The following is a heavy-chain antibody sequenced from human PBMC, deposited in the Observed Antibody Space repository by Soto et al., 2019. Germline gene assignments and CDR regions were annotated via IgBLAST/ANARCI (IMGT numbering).Heavy chain of an antibody. CDR3: ARARATIAAAAIFDC. V-gene: IGHV4-4*02. J-gene: IGHJ4*02. CDR1: GGSISTSNW. Sequence: PSETLSLTCAVSGGSISTSNWWSWVRQPPGKGFEWIGEVYRTGSTNYNPSLESRLTISVDKSKNQFSLKLTSVTAADTAVYYCARARATIAAAAIFDCWGQGTLVTVS. CDR2: VYRTGST. D-gene: IGHD6-13*01.